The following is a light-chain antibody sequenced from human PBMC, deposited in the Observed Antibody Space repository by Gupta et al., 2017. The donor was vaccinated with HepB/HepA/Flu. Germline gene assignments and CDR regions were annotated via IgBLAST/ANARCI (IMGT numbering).Light chain of an antibody. CDR2: AAS. CDR3: QQSDIIPRT. CDR1: QTISTY. Sequence: DIQMTQSPSSLSASVGDRVTITCRASQTISTYLNWYQKKPGKAPKILIYAASSVQSGVPSRFSGSGSGTDFTLTITRLQPEDFATYYCQQSDIIPRTFGQGTKVEIK. J-gene: IGKJ1*01. V-gene: IGKV1-39*01.